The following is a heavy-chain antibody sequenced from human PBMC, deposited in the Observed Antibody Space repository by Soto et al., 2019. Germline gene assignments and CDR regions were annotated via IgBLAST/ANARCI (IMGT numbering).Heavy chain of an antibody. CDR1: GYTFTSYG. V-gene: IGHV1-18*01. Sequence: QVQLVQSGAEVKKPGASVKVSCKASGYTFTSYGISWVRQAPGQGLEWMGWISAYNGNTNYAQKLQGRVTMTTDNATSPPYMDLRSLRSDDPAVYYCASDRSIFPLFDSWGQGTLVTVSS. CDR2: ISAYNGNT. J-gene: IGHJ4*02. CDR3: ASDRSIFPLFDS.